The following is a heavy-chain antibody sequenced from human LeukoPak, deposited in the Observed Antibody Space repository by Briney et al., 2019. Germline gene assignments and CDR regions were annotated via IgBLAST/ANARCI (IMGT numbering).Heavy chain of an antibody. CDR2: IYYSGST. CDR3: AHAGGSYYYYYYMDV. D-gene: IGHD1-26*01. J-gene: IGHJ6*03. V-gene: IGHV4-39*07. CDR1: GGSISSSSYY. Sequence: SETLSLTCTVSGGSISSSSYYWGWIRQPPGKGLEWIGSIYYSGSTYYNPSLKSRVTISVDTSKNQFSLKLSSVTAADTAVYYCAHAGGSYYYYYYMDVWGKGTTVTISS.